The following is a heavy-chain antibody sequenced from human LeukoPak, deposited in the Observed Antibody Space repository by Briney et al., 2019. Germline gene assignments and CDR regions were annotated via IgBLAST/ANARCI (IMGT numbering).Heavy chain of an antibody. CDR3: ARPITRYYDSSGYFGY. CDR1: GYSFTSYW. J-gene: IGHJ4*02. V-gene: IGHV5-51*01. D-gene: IGHD3-22*01. CDR2: IYPRDSDT. Sequence: GESLKISCKGSGYSFTSYWIGWVRQMPGKGLEWMGIIYPRDSDTRYSPSFQGQVTISADKSISTAYLQWSSLKASDTAMYYCARPITRYYDSSGYFGYWGQGTLVTVSS.